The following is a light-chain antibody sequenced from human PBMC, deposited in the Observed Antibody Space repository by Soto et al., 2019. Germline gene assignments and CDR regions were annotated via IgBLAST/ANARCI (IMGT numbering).Light chain of an antibody. Sequence: QSALTQPPSASGSPGQSVTISCTGSTSDVGGYEYVSWYQQHPGKAPKLMIFEVNKRPSGVPNRFSGSKSGNTASLTVSGLQSEDEASYYCSSFAGANMWVFGGGTKVTVL. CDR1: TSDVGGYEY. V-gene: IGLV2-8*01. CDR3: SSFAGANMWV. CDR2: EVN. J-gene: IGLJ3*02.